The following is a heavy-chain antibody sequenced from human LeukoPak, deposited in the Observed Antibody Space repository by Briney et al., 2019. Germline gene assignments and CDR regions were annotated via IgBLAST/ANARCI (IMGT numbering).Heavy chain of an antibody. Sequence: GGTLRLSCAASGFTFSSYGMSWVRQAPGKGLEWVSAISGSGGSTYYADSVKGRFTISRDNSKNTLYLQMNSLRAEDTAVYYCAKMGKTENHYGSGRFSYYYYMDVWGKGTTVTISS. CDR3: AKMGKTENHYGSGRFSYYYYMDV. V-gene: IGHV3-23*01. D-gene: IGHD3-10*01. CDR1: GFTFSSYG. J-gene: IGHJ6*03. CDR2: ISGSGGST.